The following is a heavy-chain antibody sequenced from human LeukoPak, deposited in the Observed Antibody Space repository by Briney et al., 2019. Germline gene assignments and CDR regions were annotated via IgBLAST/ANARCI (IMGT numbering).Heavy chain of an antibody. J-gene: IGHJ4*02. CDR3: ARRISSSSGNY. D-gene: IGHD3-3*02. CDR2: IGSSSSTI. V-gene: IGHV3-48*04. CDR1: GFTFSSYS. Sequence: GGSLRLSCAASGFTFSSYSMNWVRQAPGKGLEWVSYIGSSSSTIYYADSVKGRFTISRDNAKNSLYLQMNSLRAEDTAVYYCARRISSSSGNYWGQGTLVTVSS.